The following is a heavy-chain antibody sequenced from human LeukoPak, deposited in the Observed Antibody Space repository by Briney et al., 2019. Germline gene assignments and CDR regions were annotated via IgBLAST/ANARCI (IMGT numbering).Heavy chain of an antibody. D-gene: IGHD1-26*01. CDR2: ISYDGSNK. CDR1: GFTFSSYA. CDR3: ARGRKPWELPSI. V-gene: IGHV3-30-3*01. J-gene: IGHJ4*02. Sequence: PGRSLRLSCAASGFTFSSYAMHWVRQAPGKGLEWEAVISYDGSNKYYADSVKGRFTISRDNSKNTLYLQMNSLRAEDTAVYYCARGRKPWELPSIWGQGTLVTVSS.